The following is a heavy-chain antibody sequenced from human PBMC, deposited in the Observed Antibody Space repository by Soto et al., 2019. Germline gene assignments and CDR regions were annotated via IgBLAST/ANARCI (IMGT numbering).Heavy chain of an antibody. J-gene: IGHJ6*02. CDR3: ASEQWAGGMDV. Sequence: EVQLVESGGGLVKPGGSLRLSCAVSGFTFSSYSMNWVRQAPGKGLEWVSSISSSSSYIYYADSVKGRFTISRDSAKNSLYLQMNSLRAEDTAVYYCASEQWAGGMDVWGQGTTVTVSS. V-gene: IGHV3-21*01. CDR2: ISSSSSYI. D-gene: IGHD6-19*01. CDR1: GFTFSSYS.